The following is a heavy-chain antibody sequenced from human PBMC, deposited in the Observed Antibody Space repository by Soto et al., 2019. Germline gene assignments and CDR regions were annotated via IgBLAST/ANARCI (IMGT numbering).Heavy chain of an antibody. CDR1: GGTFSSYA. Sequence: GASVKVSCKASGGTFSSYAISWVRQAPGQELEWMGGIIPIFGTANYAQKFQGRVTITADESTSTAYMELSSLRSEDTAVYYCARCDTTAPPNWFDPWGQGTLVTVSS. CDR2: IIPIFGTA. V-gene: IGHV1-69*13. D-gene: IGHD2-2*02. CDR3: ARCDTTAPPNWFDP. J-gene: IGHJ5*02.